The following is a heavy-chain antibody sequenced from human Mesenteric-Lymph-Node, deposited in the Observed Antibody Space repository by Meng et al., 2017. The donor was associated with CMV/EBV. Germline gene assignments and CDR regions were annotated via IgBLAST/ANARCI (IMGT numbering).Heavy chain of an antibody. CDR1: GFSLKSYP. V-gene: IGHV3-30*18. J-gene: IGHJ6*02. D-gene: IGHD6-19*01. CDR3: AKWGEAVAGNYYYYYGMDV. CDR2: ISHDGKDK. Sequence: GESLKISCAASGFSLKSYPMHWVRQTPGKGLEWVAYISHDGKDKFYANSAKGRFTVSRDNSKNTLYLQMNSLRAEDTAVYYCAKWGEAVAGNYYYYYGMDVWGQGTTVTVSS.